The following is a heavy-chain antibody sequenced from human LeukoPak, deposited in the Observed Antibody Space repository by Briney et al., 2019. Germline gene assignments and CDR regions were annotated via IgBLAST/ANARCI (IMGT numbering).Heavy chain of an antibody. V-gene: IGHV3-21*01. CDR3: ARVRGNSPGGLFDY. D-gene: IGHD4-23*01. CDR1: GFSFSSYN. J-gene: IGHJ4*02. CDR2: ISPSSDYI. Sequence: GGSLRLSCAASGFSFSSYNMNWVRQAPGKGLEWVSSISPSSDYIYYADSLKGRFAISRDNAKNSLFLQLNSLRAEDTAVYYCARVRGNSPGGLFDYWGQGTLVTVSS.